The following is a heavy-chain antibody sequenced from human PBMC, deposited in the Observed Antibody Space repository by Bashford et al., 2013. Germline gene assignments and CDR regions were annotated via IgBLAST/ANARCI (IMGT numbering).Heavy chain of an antibody. CDR3: VREYTSSWHGPFDT. CDR2: TSFDDNNK. D-gene: IGHD6-13*01. J-gene: IGHJ4*02. Sequence: VRQAPGKGLEWVSVTSFDDNNKYYADSVKGRFTISRDNSRNTLFLQMNSLRGEDTAVYYCVREYTSSWHGPFDTWGQGTLVTVSS. V-gene: IGHV3-30-3*01.